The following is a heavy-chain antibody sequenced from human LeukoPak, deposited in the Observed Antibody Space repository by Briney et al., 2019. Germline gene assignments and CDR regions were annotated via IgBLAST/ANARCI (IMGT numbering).Heavy chain of an antibody. D-gene: IGHD1-7*01. Sequence: PSETLSLTCTVSGGFISSYYWSWIRQPPGKGLEWIGYIYYSGSTNYNPSLKSRVTISVDTSKNQFSLKLSSVTAADTAVYYCARATGNYEVDYWGQGTLVTVSS. J-gene: IGHJ4*02. CDR3: ARATGNYEVDY. V-gene: IGHV4-59*01. CDR1: GGFISSYY. CDR2: IYYSGST.